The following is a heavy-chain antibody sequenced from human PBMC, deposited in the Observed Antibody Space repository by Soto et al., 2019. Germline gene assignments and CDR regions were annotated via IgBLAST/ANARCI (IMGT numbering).Heavy chain of an antibody. D-gene: IGHD3-3*01. CDR2: IYHSGST. Sequence: SETLSLTCAVSGGSISSSNWWSWVRQPPGKGLEWIGEIYHSGSTNYNPSLKSRVTISVDKSKNQFSLKLSSVTAADTAVYYCARDQSGFWSGQGYFDYGGQGTLVTVP. V-gene: IGHV4-4*02. CDR3: ARDQSGFWSGQGYFDY. CDR1: GGSISSSNW. J-gene: IGHJ4*02.